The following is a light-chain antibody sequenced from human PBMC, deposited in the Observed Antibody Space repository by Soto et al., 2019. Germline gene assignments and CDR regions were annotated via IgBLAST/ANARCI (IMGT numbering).Light chain of an antibody. CDR3: MQSTQLPPT. Sequence: DVVMTQTPLSLSVAPGQPASISGKSSQSLLHITGETFLFWYLQKPGQSPQLLIYEVSTRVSGVPDRFSGSGSGTDFTLEISLVETDDVGIYYCMQSTQLPPTFSQGTRLGIE. CDR1: QSLLHITGETF. J-gene: IGKJ5*01. V-gene: IGKV2D-29*02. CDR2: EVS.